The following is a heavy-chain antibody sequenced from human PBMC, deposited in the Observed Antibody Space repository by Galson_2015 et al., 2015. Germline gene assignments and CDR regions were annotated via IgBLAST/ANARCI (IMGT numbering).Heavy chain of an antibody. V-gene: IGHV3-33*01. CDR3: ARVRGFDGFNS. Sequence: SLRLSCAASGFSFSSHGMNWVRQAPGKGLEWVAVIWHDGSDQRYGDSVKGRFTVYRDNFKNTLYLQMNSLRADDTAVYYCARVRGFDGFNSWSRGTMLTVSS. J-gene: IGHJ3*02. CDR1: GFSFSSHG. D-gene: IGHD3-10*01. CDR2: IWHDGSDQ.